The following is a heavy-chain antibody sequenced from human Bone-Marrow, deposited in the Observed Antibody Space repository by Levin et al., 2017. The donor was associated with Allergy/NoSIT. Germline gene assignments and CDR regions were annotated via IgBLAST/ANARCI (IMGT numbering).Heavy chain of an antibody. J-gene: IGHJ4*02. Sequence: GGSLRLSCAASGFTFSSYAMHWVRQAPGKGLEWVAVISYDGSNKYYADSVKGRFTISRDNSKNTLYLQMNSLRAEDTAVYYCARYPYSSGWYWADYWGQGTLVTVSS. D-gene: IGHD6-19*01. V-gene: IGHV3-30-3*01. CDR2: ISYDGSNK. CDR3: ARYPYSSGWYWADY. CDR1: GFTFSSYA.